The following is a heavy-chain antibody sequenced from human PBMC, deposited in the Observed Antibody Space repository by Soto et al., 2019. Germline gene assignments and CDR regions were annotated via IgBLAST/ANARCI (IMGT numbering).Heavy chain of an antibody. J-gene: IGHJ6*02. D-gene: IGHD1-26*01. Sequence: GASVKVSCKASGGTFSSYAISWVRQAPGQGLEWMGGIIPIFGTANYAQKFQGRVTITADKSTSTAYMELSSLRSEDTAVYYCAKVALGAPTFTDYYYYGLDVWGQGTTVTVSS. CDR2: IIPIFGTA. CDR1: GGTFSSYA. V-gene: IGHV1-69*06. CDR3: AKVALGAPTFTDYYYYGLDV.